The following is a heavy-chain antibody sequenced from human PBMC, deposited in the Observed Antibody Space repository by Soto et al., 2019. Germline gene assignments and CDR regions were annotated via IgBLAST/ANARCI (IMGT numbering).Heavy chain of an antibody. CDR2: INHSGST. Sequence: SETLSLTCAVYGGSFSDYSWNWNWIRQPPGKGLEWIGEINHSGSTNYNPSLKSRVTISVDTSKNQFSLKLSSVTAADTAVYYCARTYSSSWYYYYYGMDVWGQGTTVTVSS. J-gene: IGHJ6*02. CDR3: ARTYSSSWYYYYYGMDV. V-gene: IGHV4-34*01. CDR1: GGSFSDYSWN. D-gene: IGHD6-13*01.